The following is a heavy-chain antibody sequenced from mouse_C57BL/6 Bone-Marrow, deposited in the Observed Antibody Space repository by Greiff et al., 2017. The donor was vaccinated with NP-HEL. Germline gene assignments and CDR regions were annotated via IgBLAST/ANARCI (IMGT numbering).Heavy chain of an antibody. CDR2: IDPSDSYT. CDR1: GYTFTSYW. V-gene: IGHV1-59*01. CDR3: ARVSTMVKWFAY. D-gene: IGHD2-2*01. Sequence: QVQLQQPGAELVRPGTSVKLSCKASGYTFTSYWMHWVKQRPGQGLEWIGVIDPSDSYTNYNQKFKGKATLTVDPSSSTAYMQLSSLTSEDSAVEYGARVSTMVKWFAYWGQGTLVTVSA. J-gene: IGHJ3*01.